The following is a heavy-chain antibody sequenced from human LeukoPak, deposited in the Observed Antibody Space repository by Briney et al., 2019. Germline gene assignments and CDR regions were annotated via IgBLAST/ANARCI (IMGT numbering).Heavy chain of an antibody. Sequence: GGSLRLSCAASGFTFSDYYMSWIRQAPGKGLEWVSYISSSGSTIYCADSVKGRFAISRDNAKSALYLQMNSLRAESTAVYYCARVSSGELPYYYYYGMDVWGQGTTVTVSS. J-gene: IGHJ6*02. CDR2: ISSSGSTI. V-gene: IGHV3-11*01. D-gene: IGHD1-26*01. CDR1: GFTFSDYY. CDR3: ARVSSGELPYYYYYGMDV.